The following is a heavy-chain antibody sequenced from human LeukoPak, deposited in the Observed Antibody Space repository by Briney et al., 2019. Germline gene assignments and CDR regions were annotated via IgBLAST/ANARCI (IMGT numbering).Heavy chain of an antibody. CDR3: AKDFEGSRSYHCPFDY. CDR1: GFTFSSYG. Sequence: PGGSLRLSCAASGFTFSSYGMSWVRQAPGKGLQWVSAINTNGGSTYYADSAKGRFTISRDNSKNTVYLQLNSLRAEDTAVYYCAKDFEGSRSYHCPFDYWGQGTLVIVSS. V-gene: IGHV3-23*01. D-gene: IGHD3-10*01. J-gene: IGHJ4*02. CDR2: INTNGGST.